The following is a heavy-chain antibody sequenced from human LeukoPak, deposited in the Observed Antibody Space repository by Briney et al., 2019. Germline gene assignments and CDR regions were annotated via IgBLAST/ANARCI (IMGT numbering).Heavy chain of an antibody. Sequence: GSLRLSCAASGFTFSGYWMHWVRQPPGKGLEWIGEINHSGSTNYNSSLKSRVTISVDTSKNQFSLKLSSVTAADTAVYYCARRPPGDWGQGTLVTVSS. CDR1: GFTFSGYW. J-gene: IGHJ4*02. CDR3: ARRPPGD. V-gene: IGHV4-34*01. CDR2: INHSGST. D-gene: IGHD3-10*01.